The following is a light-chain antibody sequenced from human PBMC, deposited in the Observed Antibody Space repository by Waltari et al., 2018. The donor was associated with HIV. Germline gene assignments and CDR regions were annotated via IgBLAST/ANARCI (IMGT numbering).Light chain of an antibody. Sequence: QSALTQPAPVSGSPGQPVPLSCTGTWNHIGFYNLVPGYRHHPGEAPQLMVYGVDARPLGVSDRFSGSKSGNTASLTISTLQPEDEADYYCSSYANSDTLVFGGGTKLTVL. V-gene: IGLV2-14*01. CDR1: WNHIGFYNL. CDR3: SSYANSDTLV. CDR2: GVD. J-gene: IGLJ3*02.